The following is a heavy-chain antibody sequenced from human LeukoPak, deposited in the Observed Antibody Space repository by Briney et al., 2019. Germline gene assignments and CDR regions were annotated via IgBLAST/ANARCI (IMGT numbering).Heavy chain of an antibody. CDR2: ISAYNGNT. V-gene: IGHV1-18*01. CDR3: ARDSSGALRYYYYYMDV. Sequence: ASVKVSCKASGYTFTSYGISWVRQAPGQGLEWMGWISAYNGNTNYAQKLQGRVTMTTDTSTSTAYMELRSLRSDDTAVYYCARDSSGALRYYYYYMDVWGKGTTVTVSS. J-gene: IGHJ6*03. CDR1: GYTFTSYG. D-gene: IGHD6-19*01.